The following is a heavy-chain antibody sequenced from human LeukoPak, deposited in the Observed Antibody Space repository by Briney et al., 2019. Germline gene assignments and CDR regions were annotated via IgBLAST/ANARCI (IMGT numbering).Heavy chain of an antibody. CDR1: GFTFSSYS. Sequence: GGSLRLSCAASGFTFSSYSMNWVRQAPGKGLEWVSSISSSSSYIYYADSVKGRFTISGDNAKNSLYLQMNSLRAEDTAVYYCARDLITMVRGVIGYWGQGTLVTVSS. CDR2: ISSSSSYI. J-gene: IGHJ4*02. V-gene: IGHV3-21*01. D-gene: IGHD3-10*01. CDR3: ARDLITMVRGVIGY.